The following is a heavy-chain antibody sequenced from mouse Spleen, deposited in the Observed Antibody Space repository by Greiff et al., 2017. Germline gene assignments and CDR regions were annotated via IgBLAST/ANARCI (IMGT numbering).Heavy chain of an antibody. CDR3: ARPTTVVAEDWYFDV. CDR1: GFSLTSYG. V-gene: IGHV2-2*01. D-gene: IGHD1-1*01. J-gene: IGHJ1*01. CDR2: IWSGGST. Sequence: QVQLKESGPGLVQPSQSLSITCTVSGFSLTSYGVHWVRQSPGKGLEWLGVIWSGGSTDYNAAFISRLSISKDNSKSQVFFKMNSLQADDTAIYYCARPTTVVAEDWYFDVWGAGTTVTVSS.